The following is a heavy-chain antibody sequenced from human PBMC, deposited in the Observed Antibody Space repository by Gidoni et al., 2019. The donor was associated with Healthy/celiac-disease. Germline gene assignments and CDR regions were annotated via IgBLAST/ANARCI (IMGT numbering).Heavy chain of an antibody. V-gene: IGHV4-34*01. CDR1: GESFSGYY. Sequence: QVQLQQWGAGLLKPSETLSLTCAVYGESFSGYYWRGIRQPPGKGLEWIGEINHSGSTNYNPSLKSRVTISVDTSKNQFSLKLSSVTAADTAVYYCARDIVLVPAAMPRREYYGMDVWGQGTTVTVSS. CDR3: ARDIVLVPAAMPRREYYGMDV. CDR2: INHSGST. J-gene: IGHJ6*02. D-gene: IGHD2-2*01.